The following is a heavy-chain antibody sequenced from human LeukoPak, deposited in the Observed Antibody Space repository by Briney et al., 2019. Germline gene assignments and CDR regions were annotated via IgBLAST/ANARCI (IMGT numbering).Heavy chain of an antibody. CDR1: GFTFSSYS. D-gene: IGHD3-10*01. J-gene: IGHJ3*02. CDR3: ARSRYYGSKNDAFDI. CDR2: ISSSSSYI. V-gene: IGHV3-21*01. Sequence: GGSLRLSCAASGFTFSSYSMNWVRQAPGKGLEWVSSISSSSSYIYYADSVKGRFTISRDNAKNLLYLQMNSLRAEDTAVYYCARSRYYGSKNDAFDIWGQGTMVTVSS.